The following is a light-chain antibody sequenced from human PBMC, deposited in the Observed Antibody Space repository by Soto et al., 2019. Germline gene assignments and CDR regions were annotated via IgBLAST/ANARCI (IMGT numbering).Light chain of an antibody. CDR2: AAS. J-gene: IGKJ1*01. Sequence: EIVMTQSPATLSVSPGERATLSCRASQSISSNLAWYQQKPGLPPKYLIYAASNLQSGVPSRFSGSGSGTDFTLTISRLEPEDFAVYYCQQYGRTFGQGTKVDIK. CDR3: QQYGRT. V-gene: IGKV3D-20*01. CDR1: QSISSN.